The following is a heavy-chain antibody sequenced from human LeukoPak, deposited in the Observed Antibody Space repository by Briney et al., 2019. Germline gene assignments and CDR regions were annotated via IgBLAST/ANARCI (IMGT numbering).Heavy chain of an antibody. CDR1: GGSISSGGYS. D-gene: IGHD4-23*01. CDR2: IYHSGST. V-gene: IGHV4-30-2*01. J-gene: IGHJ3*02. CDR3: ARVSPGGNAFDI. Sequence: TLSLTCAVSGGSISSGGYSWSWIRQPPGKGLEWIGYIYHSGSTYYNPSLKSRVTISVDRSKNQFSLKLSSVTAADTAVYYCARVSPGGNAFDIWGQGTMVTVSS.